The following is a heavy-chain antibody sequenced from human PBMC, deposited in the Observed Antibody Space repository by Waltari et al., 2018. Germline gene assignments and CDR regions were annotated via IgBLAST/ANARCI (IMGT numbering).Heavy chain of an antibody. D-gene: IGHD3-22*01. CDR1: GGSFSGYY. Sequence: QVQLQQWGAGLLKPSETLSLTCAVYGGSFSGYYWSWIRQPPGKGLEWIGEINHSGSTKDNPSLKSRVTRSVDTSKNQFSLKLSSVTAADTAVYYCARGKNYYDSSGHLRRYFDYWGQGTLVTVSS. J-gene: IGHJ4*02. CDR2: INHSGST. V-gene: IGHV4-34*01. CDR3: ARGKNYYDSSGHLRRYFDY.